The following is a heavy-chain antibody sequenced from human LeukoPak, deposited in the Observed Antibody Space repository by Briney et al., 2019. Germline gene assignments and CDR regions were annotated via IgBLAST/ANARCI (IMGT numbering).Heavy chain of an antibody. CDR1: GFTFSGHW. D-gene: IGHD1-14*01. J-gene: IGHJ4*02. CDR3: TRDRSRAEDD. V-gene: IGHV3-7*01. Sequence: GGSLRLSCAASGFTFSGHWMSSVRQAPGQRLEWVANINQGGSDKYYVDSVKGRFTISRDNANNLLYLQMNSLRGEDTAVYYCTRDRSRAEDDWGQGTLVSVSS. CDR2: INQGGSDK.